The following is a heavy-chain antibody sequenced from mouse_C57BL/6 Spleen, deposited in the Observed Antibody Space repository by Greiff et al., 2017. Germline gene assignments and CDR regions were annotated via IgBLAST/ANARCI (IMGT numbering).Heavy chain of an antibody. CDR3: ARGKDGFAY. CDR2: IYPSDSET. CDR1: GYTFTSYW. J-gene: IGHJ3*01. V-gene: IGHV1-61*01. Sequence: QVQLQQPGAELVRPGSSVKLSCKASGYTFTSYWMDWVKQRPGQGLEWIGNIYPSDSETHYNQKFKDKATLTVDKSSSTAYMQLSSLTSADSAVYYCARGKDGFAYWGQGTLVTVSA.